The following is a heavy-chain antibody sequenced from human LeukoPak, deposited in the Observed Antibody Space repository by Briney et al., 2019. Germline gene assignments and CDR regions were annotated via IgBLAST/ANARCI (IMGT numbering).Heavy chain of an antibody. Sequence: PGRSLRLSCAASGFTFSSYAMHWVRQAPGKGLEWVAVISYDGSNKYYADSVKGRFTISRDNSKNTLYLQMNSLRAEDTAVYYCARVSDYDILTGYYHYFDYWGQGTLVTVSS. CDR2: ISYDGSNK. J-gene: IGHJ4*02. CDR1: GFTFSSYA. V-gene: IGHV3-30-3*01. D-gene: IGHD3-9*01. CDR3: ARVSDYDILTGYYHYFDY.